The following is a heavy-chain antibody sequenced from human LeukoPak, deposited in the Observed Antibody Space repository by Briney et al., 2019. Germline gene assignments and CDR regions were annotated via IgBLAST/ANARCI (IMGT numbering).Heavy chain of an antibody. J-gene: IGHJ4*02. CDR3: AKDQKAVVVPAAYYFDY. V-gene: IGHV3-30*18. CDR1: GFTFSSYG. CDR2: ISYDGSNK. Sequence: GGSLRLSCAASGFTFSSYGMHWVRQAPGKGLEWVAVISYDGSNKYYADSVKGRFTISRDNSKNTLYLQMNSLRAEDTAAYYCAKDQKAVVVPAAYYFDYWGQGTLVTVSS. D-gene: IGHD2-2*01.